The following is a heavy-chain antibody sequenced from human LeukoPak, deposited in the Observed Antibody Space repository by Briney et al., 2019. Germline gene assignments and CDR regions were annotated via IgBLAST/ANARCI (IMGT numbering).Heavy chain of an antibody. J-gene: IGHJ5*02. CDR2: IYSGGST. V-gene: IGHV3-66*02. CDR1: GFTVSSNY. Sequence: GGSLRLSCAASGFTVSSNYMSWVRQAPGKGLEWVSVIYSGGSTYYADSVKGRFTISRDNSKNTLYLQMNSLRAEDTAVYYCARVASWAGTNWFDPWGQGTLVTVSS. D-gene: IGHD1-7*01. CDR3: ARVASWAGTNWFDP.